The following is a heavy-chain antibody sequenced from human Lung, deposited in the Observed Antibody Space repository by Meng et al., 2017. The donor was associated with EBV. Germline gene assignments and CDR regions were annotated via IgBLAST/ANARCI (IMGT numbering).Heavy chain of an antibody. CDR2: IHHSGRT. CDR1: GGSIIIGNW. V-gene: IGHV4-4*02. CDR3: ARDSDSAYSLGY. Sequence: QVQLQEPGQGLVNPSGTLSLPCAVSGGSIIIGNWWSWVRQSPGKGLEWIGEIHHSGRTNYNPSLKSRITMSLDKPKNQFSLKLSSVTAADTAVYYCARDSDSAYSLGYWGQGTLVTVSS. J-gene: IGHJ4*02. D-gene: IGHD2-21*01.